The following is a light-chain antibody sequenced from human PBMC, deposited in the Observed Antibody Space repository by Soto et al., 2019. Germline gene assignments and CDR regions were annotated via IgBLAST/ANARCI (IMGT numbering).Light chain of an antibody. V-gene: IGKV1-5*01. J-gene: IGKJ1*01. CDR1: QSISKW. Sequence: DIQMTQSPSTLSASLGDRVTITWRASQSISKWLTWYQQKPGKAPKLLIYDSSSLQSGVPSRFSGSGSGTDFTLTISRLEPEDFAVFYCQQYGSSPKTFGQGTKVDIK. CDR3: QQYGSSPKT. CDR2: DSS.